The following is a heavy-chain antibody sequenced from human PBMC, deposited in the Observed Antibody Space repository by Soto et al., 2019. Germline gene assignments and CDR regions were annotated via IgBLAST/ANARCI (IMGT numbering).Heavy chain of an antibody. CDR3: ATNLIIGRWYFEH. Sequence: QVQSVESGGGVVQPGGSLRLSCAASGFTFSSYGMHWVRQTADKGLEWVAAISSHGNEKFYADSVKGRVTISRDNSKNTLYLQMDSLRVEDTAVYYSATNLIIGRWYFEHWGQGTLVIVSS. CDR2: ISSHGNEK. CDR1: GFTFSSYG. V-gene: IGHV3-30*03. D-gene: IGHD3-10*01. J-gene: IGHJ4*02.